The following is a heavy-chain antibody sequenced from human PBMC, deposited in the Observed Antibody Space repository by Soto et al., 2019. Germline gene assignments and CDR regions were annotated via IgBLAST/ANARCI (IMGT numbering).Heavy chain of an antibody. CDR1: GFTFSSYS. V-gene: IGHV3-48*02. D-gene: IGHD2-21*02. J-gene: IGHJ6*02. Sequence: GGSLRLSCAASGFTFSSYSMNWVRQAPGKGLEWVSYISSSSSTIYYADSVKGRFTISRDNAKNSLYLQMNSLRDEDTAVYYCARPIVVVTAPYYYGMDVWGQGTTVTVSS. CDR2: ISSSSSTI. CDR3: ARPIVVVTAPYYYGMDV.